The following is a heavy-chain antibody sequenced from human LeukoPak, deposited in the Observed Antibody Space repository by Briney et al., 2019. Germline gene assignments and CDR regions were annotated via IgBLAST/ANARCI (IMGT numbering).Heavy chain of an antibody. D-gene: IGHD3-10*01. CDR1: GFPISTNG. V-gene: IGHV3-23*01. Sequence: GGTLRLSCAASGFPISTNGMSWVRQAPGKGLEWVSGIVGGDGGTYYAASVKGRFIISRDNSKNTLYLQMDSLRAEDTAVYYCAKARGSGSYSYYFDYWGQGTLVTVSS. CDR2: IVGGDGGT. CDR3: AKARGSGSYSYYFDY. J-gene: IGHJ4*02.